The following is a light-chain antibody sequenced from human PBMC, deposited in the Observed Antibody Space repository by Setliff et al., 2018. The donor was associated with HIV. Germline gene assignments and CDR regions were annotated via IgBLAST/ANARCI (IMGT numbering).Light chain of an antibody. CDR2: DVT. J-gene: IGLJ1*01. CDR1: SSDVGEYDY. CDR3: SSHRDTNTLEV. Sequence: QSALTQPASVSGSPGHSITSSCTGTSSDVGEYDYVSWYQQHPGKDPKLIIYDVTYRPSGVSNRFSGSKSGNTASLTISGLQAEDEADYYCSSHRDTNTLEVFGTGTKVTVL. V-gene: IGLV2-14*03.